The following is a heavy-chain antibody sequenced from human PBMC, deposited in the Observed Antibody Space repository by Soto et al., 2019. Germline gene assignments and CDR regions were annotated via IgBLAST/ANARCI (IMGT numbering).Heavy chain of an antibody. CDR2: INHSGST. J-gene: IGHJ6*02. CDR1: GGSFSGYY. V-gene: IGHV4-34*01. Sequence: SETLSLTCAVYGGSFSGYYWSWIRQPPGKGLEWIGEINHSGSTNYNPSLKSRVTISVDTSKNQFSLKLSSVTAADTAVYHCARGNRGITIFGVVTKYYYYGMDVWGQGTTVTVSS. D-gene: IGHD3-3*01. CDR3: ARGNRGITIFGVVTKYYYYGMDV.